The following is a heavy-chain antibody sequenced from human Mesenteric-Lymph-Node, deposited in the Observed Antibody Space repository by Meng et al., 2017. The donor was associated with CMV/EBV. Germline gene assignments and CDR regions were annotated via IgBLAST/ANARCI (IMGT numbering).Heavy chain of an antibody. CDR3: ARFSATGAYYLGMDV. Sequence: SETLSLTCTVSGAAVSRFYWSWIRQPPGKGLEYIAFFYDSANTNYSPSLKSRATMSVDASKSQVSLKLYSVSAADTAVYFCARFSATGAYYLGMDVWGQGTTVTVSS. CDR2: FYDSANT. D-gene: IGHD7-27*01. CDR1: GAAVSRFY. J-gene: IGHJ6*02. V-gene: IGHV4-59*02.